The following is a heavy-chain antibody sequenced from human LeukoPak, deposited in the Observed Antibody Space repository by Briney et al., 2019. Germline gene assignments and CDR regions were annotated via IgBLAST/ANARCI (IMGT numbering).Heavy chain of an antibody. V-gene: IGHV1-18*01. J-gene: IGHJ4*02. CDR1: GYTFTDYG. D-gene: IGHD2-8*01. CDR3: ARDRSNGDY. CDR2: ISAHNGNT. Sequence: ASVKVSCKASGYTFTDYGISWVRQAPGQGLEWMGWISAHNGNTDYAQKLQGRVTMTTDTSTNTVYMELRSLTSDDTAVYYCARDRSNGDYWGQGTLVTVSS.